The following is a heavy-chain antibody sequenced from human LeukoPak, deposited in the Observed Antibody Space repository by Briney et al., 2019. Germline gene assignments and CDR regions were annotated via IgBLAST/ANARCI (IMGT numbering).Heavy chain of an antibody. CDR2: IKEDGTYT. D-gene: IGHD2-15*01. V-gene: IGHV3-74*01. J-gene: IGHJ4*02. CDR3: ARDRGGSYSAIDY. Sequence: GGSLRLSCAASGFSFSKYWMHWVRQTPGEGLVWVARIKEDGTYTSYADSVKGRFTISRDNAEKSLYLQMNSLRAEDTAVYYCARDRGGSYSAIDYWGQGTLVTVSS. CDR1: GFSFSKYW.